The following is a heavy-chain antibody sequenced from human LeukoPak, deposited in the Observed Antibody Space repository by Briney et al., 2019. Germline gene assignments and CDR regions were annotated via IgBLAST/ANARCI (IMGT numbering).Heavy chain of an antibody. CDR1: GFSLSNYW. J-gene: IGHJ4*02. V-gene: IGHV3-7*01. CDR2: IRPDGSEK. CDR3: AEGGY. Sequence: GGALRLSCAASGFSLSNYWMNWVRQAPGKGLEWVASIRPDGSEKYYVGSLRGRFTISRDDARNSLYLQMNSLRAEDTAVYYCAEGGYWGKGTLVTVSS.